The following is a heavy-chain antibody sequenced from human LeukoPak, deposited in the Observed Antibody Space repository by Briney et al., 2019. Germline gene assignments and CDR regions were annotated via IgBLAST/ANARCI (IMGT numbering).Heavy chain of an antibody. CDR3: AKGDRRYCSSTSCYGSDY. D-gene: IGHD2-2*01. J-gene: IGHJ4*02. CDR1: GFTFSSYG. V-gene: IGHV3-30*18. CDR2: ISYDGSNK. Sequence: PGRSLRLSCAASGFTFSSYGMHWVRQAPGKGLEWVVVISYDGSNKYYADSVKGRFTISRDNSKNTLYLQMNSLRAEDTAVYYCAKGDRRYCSSTSCYGSDYWGQGTLVTVSS.